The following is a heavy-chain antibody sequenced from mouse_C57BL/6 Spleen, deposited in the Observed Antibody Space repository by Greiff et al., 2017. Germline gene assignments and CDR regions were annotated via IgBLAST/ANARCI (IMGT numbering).Heavy chain of an antibody. J-gene: IGHJ4*01. Sequence: VQLQQSGAELVKPGASVKLSCTASGFNIKDYYMHWVKQRTEQGLEWIGRIDPEDGETKYAPKFPGKATITADTSSNTAYLQLSSLTSEDTAVYYCARYYGSSLYAMDYWGQGTSVTVSS. D-gene: IGHD1-1*01. CDR2: IDPEDGET. CDR3: ARYYGSSLYAMDY. V-gene: IGHV14-2*01. CDR1: GFNIKDYY.